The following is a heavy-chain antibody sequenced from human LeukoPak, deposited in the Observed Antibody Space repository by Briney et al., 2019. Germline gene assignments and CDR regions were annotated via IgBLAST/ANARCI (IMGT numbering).Heavy chain of an antibody. V-gene: IGHV3-23*01. CDR2: ISGSGGST. D-gene: IGHD6-19*01. J-gene: IGHJ4*02. Sequence: TGGSLRLSCAASGFTFSSYAMSWVRQAPGKGLEWVSAISGSGGSTYYADSVKGRFTISRDNSKNTLYLQMNSLRAEDTAVYYCAKDGGEYSSGWYYFDYWGQGTLVTVSS. CDR1: GFTFSSYA. CDR3: AKDGGEYSSGWYYFDY.